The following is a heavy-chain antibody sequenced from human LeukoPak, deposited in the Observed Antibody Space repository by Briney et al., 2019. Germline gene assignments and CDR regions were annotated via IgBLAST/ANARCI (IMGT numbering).Heavy chain of an antibody. Sequence: GGSLRLSCAASGFTFSSYWMSWVRQAPGKGLEWVANIKQDGSEKYYVDSVKGRFTISRDNAKNSLHLQMNSLRAEDSAVYYCARDRPLYCGGDCYSDYWGQGTLVTVSS. D-gene: IGHD2-21*02. CDR1: GFTFSSYW. V-gene: IGHV3-7*01. CDR2: IKQDGSEK. J-gene: IGHJ4*02. CDR3: ARDRPLYCGGDCYSDY.